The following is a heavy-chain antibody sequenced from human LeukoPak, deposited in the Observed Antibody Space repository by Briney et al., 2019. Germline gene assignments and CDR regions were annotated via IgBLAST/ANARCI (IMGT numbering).Heavy chain of an antibody. V-gene: IGHV4-4*07. CDR2: IYTSGST. J-gene: IGHJ3*02. CDR3: ARDLVTVTKGFDI. D-gene: IGHD4-17*01. CDR1: GGSISSYY. Sequence: PSETLSLTCTVSGGSISSYYWSWIRQPAGKGLEWIGRIYTSGSTNYNPSLKSRVTISIDTSRNQFSLRLSSVTAVDTAVYYCARDLVTVTKGFDIWGQGTMVSVSS.